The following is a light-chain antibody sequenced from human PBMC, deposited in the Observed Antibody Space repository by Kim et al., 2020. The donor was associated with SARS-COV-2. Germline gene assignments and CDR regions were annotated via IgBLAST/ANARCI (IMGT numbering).Light chain of an antibody. J-gene: IGKJ1*01. Sequence: STRERATLSCRASQSVSSRLAWYQQKPGQAPRPLILHASNRATGIPARFSGSGSGTDFTLTISSLEPEDFAVYYCQQRSNWPPWTFGQGTKLEI. CDR1: QSVSSR. CDR3: QQRSNWPPWT. V-gene: IGKV3-11*01. CDR2: HAS.